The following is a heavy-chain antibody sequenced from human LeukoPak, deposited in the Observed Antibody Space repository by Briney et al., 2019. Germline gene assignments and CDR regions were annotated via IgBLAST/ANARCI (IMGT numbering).Heavy chain of an antibody. J-gene: IGHJ4*02. CDR1: GFTFSSYA. CDR2: IWYDGSNK. D-gene: IGHD4-23*01. CDR3: ARVEDDYGGNSWIDY. Sequence: PGGSLRLSCAASGFTFSSYAMSWVRQAPGKGLEWVAVIWYDGSNKYYADSVKGRFTISRDNSKNTLYLQMNSLRAEDTAVYYRARVEDDYGGNSWIDYWGQGTLVTVSS. V-gene: IGHV3-33*08.